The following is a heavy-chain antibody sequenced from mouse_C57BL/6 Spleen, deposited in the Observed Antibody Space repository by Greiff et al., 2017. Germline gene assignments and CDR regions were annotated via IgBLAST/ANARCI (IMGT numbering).Heavy chain of an antibody. CDR1: GYTFTSYW. CDR3: ARKGTWAFDY. CDR2: IDPNSGGT. D-gene: IGHD3-3*01. J-gene: IGHJ2*01. Sequence: QVQLKQPGAELVKPGASVKLSCKASGYTFTSYWMHWVKQRPGRGLEWIGRIDPNSGGTKYNEKFKSKATLTVDKPSSTAYMQLSSLTSEDSAVYYCARKGTWAFDYWGQGTTLTVSS. V-gene: IGHV1-72*01.